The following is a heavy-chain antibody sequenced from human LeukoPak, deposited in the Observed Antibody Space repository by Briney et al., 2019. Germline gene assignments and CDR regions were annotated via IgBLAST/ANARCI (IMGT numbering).Heavy chain of an antibody. J-gene: IGHJ4*02. Sequence: GASVKVSCKASGGTFSSYAISWVRQAPGQGLEWMGGIIPIFGTANYAQKFQGRVTITTDESTSTAYMELSSLRSEDTAVYYCASASGFGENFDYWGQGTLVTVSS. CDR3: ASASGFGENFDY. CDR2: IIPIFGTA. V-gene: IGHV1-69*05. D-gene: IGHD3-10*01. CDR1: GGTFSSYA.